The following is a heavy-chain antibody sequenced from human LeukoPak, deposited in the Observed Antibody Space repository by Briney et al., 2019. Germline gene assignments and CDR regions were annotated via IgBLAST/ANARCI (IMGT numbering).Heavy chain of an antibody. V-gene: IGHV4-61*09. CDR3: AREDFRDLYDSGGYYRPADC. D-gene: IGHD3-22*01. J-gene: IGHJ4*02. CDR2: ILTSGMI. Sequence: SETLSLTCNVSGGSINSEDFYWSWIRQPAGKGLEWIGHILTSGMINYNPSLKSRVTISADTSKNQFFLRLSSVTAADTALYYCAREDFRDLYDSGGYYRPADCWGQGTLVTVSS. CDR1: GGSINSEDFY.